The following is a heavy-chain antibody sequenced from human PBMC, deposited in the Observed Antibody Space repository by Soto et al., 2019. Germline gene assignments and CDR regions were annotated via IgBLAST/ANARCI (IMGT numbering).Heavy chain of an antibody. CDR1: GGSISSYY. CDR2: IYYSGST. Sequence: SETLSLTCTGSGGSISSYYWSWIRQPPGKGLEWIGYIYYSGSTNYNPSLKSRVTISVDTSKNQFSLKLSSVTAADTAVYYCARGDYYDSSGYYSGWFDPWGQGTLVTVSS. CDR3: ARGDYYDSSGYYSGWFDP. D-gene: IGHD3-22*01. V-gene: IGHV4-59*01. J-gene: IGHJ5*02.